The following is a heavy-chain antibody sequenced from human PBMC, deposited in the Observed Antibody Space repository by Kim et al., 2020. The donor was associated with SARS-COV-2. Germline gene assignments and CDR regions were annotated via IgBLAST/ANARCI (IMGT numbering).Heavy chain of an antibody. V-gene: IGHV4-30-2*01. CDR1: GGSISSGGYS. CDR3: ARGVYDYIWGSYRYSWFDP. J-gene: IGHJ5*02. CDR2: IYYSGST. D-gene: IGHD3-16*02. Sequence: SETLSLTCAVSGGSISSGGYSWSWIRQPPGKGLQCIGYIYYSGSTYYNPSLKSRVTISVDRSKNQFSLKLSSVTAADTAVYYCARGVYDYIWGSYRYSWFDPWGQGTLVTVSS.